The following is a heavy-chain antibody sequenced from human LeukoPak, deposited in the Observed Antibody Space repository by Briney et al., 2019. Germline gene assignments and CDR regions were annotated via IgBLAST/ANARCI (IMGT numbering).Heavy chain of an antibody. V-gene: IGHV4-4*07. Sequence: SETLSLTCTVSGGSISSYYWSWIRQPAGKALEWIGRISSSGNTHYNPSLKSRVTMSVDTSKNQFSLKLSSVTAADTAVYYCARVQGYSSSWYPGAFDYWGQGTLVTVSS. CDR2: ISSSGNT. D-gene: IGHD6-13*01. CDR1: GGSISSYY. J-gene: IGHJ4*02. CDR3: ARVQGYSSSWYPGAFDY.